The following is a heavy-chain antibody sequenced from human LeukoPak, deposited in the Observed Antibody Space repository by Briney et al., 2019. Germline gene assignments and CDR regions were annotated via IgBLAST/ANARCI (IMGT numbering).Heavy chain of an antibody. CDR3: SRVQGSMIVVRTTNCYFDL. D-gene: IGHD3-22*01. CDR2: INQDGSEM. V-gene: IGHV3-7*01. CDR1: GFTFSNYL. J-gene: IGHJ2*01. Sequence: GGSLRLSCAASGFTFSNYLMSWVRQAPGKGLEWLANINQDGSEMYYVDSVKGRFTISRDNAKNSPYLRINSLRADDTALYYCSRVQGSMIVVRTTNCYFDLWGRGTLVTVSS.